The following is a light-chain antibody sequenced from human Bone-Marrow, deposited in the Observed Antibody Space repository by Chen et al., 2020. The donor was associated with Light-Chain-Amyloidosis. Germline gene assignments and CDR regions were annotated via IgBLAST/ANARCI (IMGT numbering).Light chain of an antibody. CDR1: SSDIGDYTF. Sequence: QSALTQPAPVSGSPGQSITISCTGTSSDIGDYTFVSWYQQHPGKAPKVIIYVVSHRPSWVSTLFSGSQSGNTASLSISGLQTDVEADYCCSSDTSTSTIVLFGGGTRLTVL. V-gene: IGLV2-14*03. J-gene: IGLJ3*02. CDR3: SSDTSTSTIVL. CDR2: VVS.